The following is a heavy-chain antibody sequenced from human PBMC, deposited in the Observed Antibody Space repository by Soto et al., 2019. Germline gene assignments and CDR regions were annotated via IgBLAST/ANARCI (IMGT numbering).Heavy chain of an antibody. CDR3: AMLPYSGSSYYFDY. Sequence: ETLSLTCTVSGGSISCSTCFWGWIRQPPGEGLEWIGSIYYSRITYYNPSPKSRVTISVDTSKNQFSLKLSSVTAADTAVYYCAMLPYSGSSYYFDYWGQGTLVTVSS. D-gene: IGHD1-26*01. CDR2: IYYSRIT. CDR1: GGSISCSTCF. J-gene: IGHJ4*02. V-gene: IGHV4-39*01.